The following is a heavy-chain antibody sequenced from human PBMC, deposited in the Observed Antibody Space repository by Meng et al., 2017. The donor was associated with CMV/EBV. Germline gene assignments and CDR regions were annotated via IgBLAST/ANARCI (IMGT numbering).Heavy chain of an antibody. CDR2: IFSNDEK. CDR3: ARIRRTHYYDSSGYYDR. V-gene: IGHV2-26*01. J-gene: IGHJ5*02. D-gene: IGHD3-22*01. CDR1: GFSLSQARMG. Sequence: SGPTLMQPTETLTLTCSVSGFSLSQARMGVSWIGQPPEKDLEWLAHIFSNDEKSYSTSLKSRLTISKDTSNSQVVLTMTNMDPVDTATYYCARIRRTHYYDSSGYYDRWGQGTLVTVSS.